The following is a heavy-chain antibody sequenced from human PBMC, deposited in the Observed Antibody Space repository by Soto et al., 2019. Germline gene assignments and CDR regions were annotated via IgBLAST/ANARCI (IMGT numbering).Heavy chain of an antibody. Sequence: EVQLVESGGGLVQPGGSLRLSCAASGFTFSSYDMHWVRQATGKGLEWVSAIGTAGDTYYPGSVKGRFTISRENAKNSLYLQMNSVRAGDTAVYYFAREGGRYCSGGSCYATGAFDIWGQGTMVTVSS. D-gene: IGHD2-15*01. CDR2: IGTAGDT. J-gene: IGHJ3*02. CDR3: AREGGRYCSGGSCYATGAFDI. V-gene: IGHV3-13*01. CDR1: GFTFSSYD.